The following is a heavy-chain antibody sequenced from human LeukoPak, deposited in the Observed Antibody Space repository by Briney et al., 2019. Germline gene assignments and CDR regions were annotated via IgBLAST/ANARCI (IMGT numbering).Heavy chain of an antibody. Sequence: ASVKVSCKASGYTFTSYGLTWVRQAPGQGLEWVGLISAHTDDTSYAQKFQGRFTMTTDSYTSTAYMDLRSLTSDDTAVYYCARDQVPIVVPAAMMDYWGQGTLITVSS. J-gene: IGHJ4*02. CDR1: GYTFTSYG. CDR3: ARDQVPIVVPAAMMDY. D-gene: IGHD2-2*01. CDR2: ISAHTDDT. V-gene: IGHV1-18*01.